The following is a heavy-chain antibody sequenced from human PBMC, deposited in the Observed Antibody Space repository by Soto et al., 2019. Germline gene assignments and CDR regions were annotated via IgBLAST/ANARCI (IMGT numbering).Heavy chain of an antibody. Sequence: LSLTCTVSGGSISSYYWSWIRQPPGKGLEWIGYIYYSGSTNYNPSLKSRVTISVDTSKNQFSLKLSSVTAADTAVYYCARESIAARSFDYWGQGTLVTVSS. J-gene: IGHJ4*02. V-gene: IGHV4-59*01. D-gene: IGHD6-6*01. CDR1: GGSISSYY. CDR3: ARESIAARSFDY. CDR2: IYYSGST.